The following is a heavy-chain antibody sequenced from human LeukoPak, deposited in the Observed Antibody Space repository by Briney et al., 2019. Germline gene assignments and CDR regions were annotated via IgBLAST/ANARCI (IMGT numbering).Heavy chain of an antibody. CDR3: SGTLGELSFYDY. CDR2: IRGTPYGGTT. Sequence: PGGSLRLSCTASGFTFGDYAVSWVRQAPGKGLEWVGFIRGTPYGGTTEYAASVKGRFTISRDDSKSIVHLQLNSLKTEDTAVYYCSGTLGELSFYDYWGQGTLVTVSS. V-gene: IGHV3-49*04. CDR1: GFTFGDYA. D-gene: IGHD3-16*02. J-gene: IGHJ4*02.